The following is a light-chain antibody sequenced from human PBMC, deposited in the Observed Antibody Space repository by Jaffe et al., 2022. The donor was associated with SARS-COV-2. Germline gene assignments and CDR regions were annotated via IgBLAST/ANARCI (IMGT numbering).Light chain of an antibody. J-gene: IGKJ1*01. CDR2: AAS. CDR1: QSLSSH. CDR3: QQSYSTRWT. V-gene: IGKV1-39*01. Sequence: DIQMTQSPSSLSASVGDRVTITCRASQSLSSHLNWYQQKPGKAPKLLIYAASTLQSGVPSRFSGSGSGTDFTLTISSLQPEDFATYYCQQSYSTRWTFGQGTKVEIK.